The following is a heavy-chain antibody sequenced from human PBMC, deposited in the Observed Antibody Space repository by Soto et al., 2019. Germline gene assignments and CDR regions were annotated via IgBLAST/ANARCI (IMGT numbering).Heavy chain of an antibody. J-gene: IGHJ6*02. CDR1: GYSFTSYW. V-gene: IGHV5-51*01. Sequence: GESLKISCKGSGYSFTSYWIGWVRQMPGKGLEWMGIIYPGDSDTKYNPSFQGQVTISADKSITTTYLQWSSLKASDTAIYYCAASIFYYGMGVWGQGTTVTVTS. CDR2: IYPGDSDT. CDR3: AASIFYYGMGV.